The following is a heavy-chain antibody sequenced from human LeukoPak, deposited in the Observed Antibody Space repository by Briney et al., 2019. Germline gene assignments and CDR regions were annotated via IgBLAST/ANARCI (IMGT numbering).Heavy chain of an antibody. CDR2: ISGSGGST. Sequence: GGSLRLSCAASGFTFSSYAMSWVRQAPGKELEWVSAISGSGGSTYYADSVKSRFTISRDNSKNTLYLQMNSLRAEDTAVYYCAKGSRGYYDSSGYFDYWGQGTLVTVSS. D-gene: IGHD3-22*01. CDR1: GFTFSSYA. CDR3: AKGSRGYYDSSGYFDY. J-gene: IGHJ4*02. V-gene: IGHV3-23*01.